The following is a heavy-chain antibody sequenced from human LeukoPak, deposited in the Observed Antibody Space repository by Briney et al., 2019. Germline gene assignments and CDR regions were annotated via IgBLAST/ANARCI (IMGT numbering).Heavy chain of an antibody. D-gene: IGHD6-19*01. J-gene: IGHJ3*02. Sequence: GGSLRLSCAASGFTFSDYYMSWMREAPGKGLEGGSYNSSSSSYTIYADSVKGRFTISRDNAKNSLYLQMNSLRAEDTAVYYSAREGVAAVADAFDSWGQGTMVTVSS. CDR3: AREGVAAVADAFDS. CDR2: NSSSSSYT. V-gene: IGHV3-11*06. CDR1: GFTFSDYY.